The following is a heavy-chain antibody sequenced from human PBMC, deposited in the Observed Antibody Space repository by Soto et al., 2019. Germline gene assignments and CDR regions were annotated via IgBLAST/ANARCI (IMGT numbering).Heavy chain of an antibody. CDR2: VNHSGST. Sequence: PSETLSLTCAVYGGSFSGYYWSWIRQPPGKGLEWIGEVNHSGSTNYNPSLKSRVTISVDTSKNQFSLKLSSVTAADTAVYYCARGWSGLVIIRFDPWGQGTLVSFSS. D-gene: IGHD3-9*01. CDR3: ARGWSGLVIIRFDP. J-gene: IGHJ5*02. V-gene: IGHV4-34*01. CDR1: GGSFSGYY.